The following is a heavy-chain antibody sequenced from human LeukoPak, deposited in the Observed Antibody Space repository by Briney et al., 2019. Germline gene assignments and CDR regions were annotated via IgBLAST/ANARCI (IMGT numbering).Heavy chain of an antibody. V-gene: IGHV3-23*01. CDR3: AKVGYSSSSANFDY. CDR1: GFTFSSYA. D-gene: IGHD6-6*01. CDR2: ISGSGGST. Sequence: GGSLRLSCAASGFTFSSYAMSWVRQAPGKGLEWVSAISGSGGSTYYADSVKGRYTISRDNSKNTLYLQMNSLRAEDTAVYYCAKVGYSSSSANFDYWGQGTLVTVSS. J-gene: IGHJ4*02.